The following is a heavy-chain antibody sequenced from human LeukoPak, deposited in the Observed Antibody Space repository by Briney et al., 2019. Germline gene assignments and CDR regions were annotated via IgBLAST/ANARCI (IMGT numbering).Heavy chain of an antibody. D-gene: IGHD1-1*01. CDR2: VNHRGSA. CDR1: GGSLSGYY. CDR3: ARGNSGGAFGDFYYFMDV. V-gene: IGHV4-34*01. J-gene: IGHJ6*03. Sequence: SETLSLTCAVSGGSLSGYYWSWIRQSPGKGLEWIGEVNHRGSAHYNPSLKSRVPISLDTSKNQFSLTMNFVTAADTSMYFCARGNSGGAFGDFYYFMDVWGKGTTVSVSS.